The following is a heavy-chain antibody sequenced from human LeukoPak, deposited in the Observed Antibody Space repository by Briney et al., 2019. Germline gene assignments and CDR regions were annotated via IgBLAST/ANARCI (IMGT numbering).Heavy chain of an antibody. Sequence: GGSLRLSCVASGFTFSSYAMSWVRQAPGKGLEWVSAISGSGGSTYYADSVKGRFTISRDNSKNTLYLQMNSLRAEDTAVYYCAKVVSGGYYPIPNYNWFDPWGQGTLVTVSS. J-gene: IGHJ5*02. V-gene: IGHV3-23*01. D-gene: IGHD3-3*01. CDR1: GFTFSSYA. CDR3: AKVVSGGYYPIPNYNWFDP. CDR2: ISGSGGST.